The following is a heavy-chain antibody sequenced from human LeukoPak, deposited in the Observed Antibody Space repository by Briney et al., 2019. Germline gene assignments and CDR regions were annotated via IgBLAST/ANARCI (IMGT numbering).Heavy chain of an antibody. Sequence: GGSLRLSCAASGFTVSSNYMSWVRQAPGKGLEWVSVIYSGGSTYYADSVKGRFTTSRDNSKNTLYLQMNSLRAEDTAVYYCARAHDDYGDYGFDYWGQGTLVTVSS. CDR3: ARAHDDYGDYGFDY. CDR2: IYSGGST. J-gene: IGHJ4*02. D-gene: IGHD4-17*01. V-gene: IGHV3-53*01. CDR1: GFTVSSNY.